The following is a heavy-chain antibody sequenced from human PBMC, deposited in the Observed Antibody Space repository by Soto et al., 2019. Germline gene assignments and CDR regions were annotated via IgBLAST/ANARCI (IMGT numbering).Heavy chain of an antibody. V-gene: IGHV4-31*02. CDR3: ARGRAAYYDILTAGAFDI. J-gene: IGHJ3*02. CDR2: IYYSGST. Sequence: SGTLALTWSVFGGSSNSGGYCWSWIRQHPGKGLEWIGYIYYSGSTCYNPSLKSRVTISVGKAKNQFPLKLSSVPAADTALYYCARGRAAYYDILTAGAFDIWGQGTMVTV. D-gene: IGHD3-9*01. CDR1: GGSSNSGGYC.